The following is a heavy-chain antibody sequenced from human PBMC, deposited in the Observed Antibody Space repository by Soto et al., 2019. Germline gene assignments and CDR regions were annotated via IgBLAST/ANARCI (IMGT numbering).Heavy chain of an antibody. J-gene: IGHJ5*02. Sequence: ASVKVSCKASGYTFTSYAMHWVRQAPGQRLEWMGWINAGNGNTKYSQKFQGRVTITRDTSASTAYMELSSLRSEDTAVYYCARDGDIVVVVAATVGNWFDPWGQGTLVTVS. V-gene: IGHV1-3*01. CDR2: INAGNGNT. D-gene: IGHD2-15*01. CDR3: ARDGDIVVVVAATVGNWFDP. CDR1: GYTFTSYA.